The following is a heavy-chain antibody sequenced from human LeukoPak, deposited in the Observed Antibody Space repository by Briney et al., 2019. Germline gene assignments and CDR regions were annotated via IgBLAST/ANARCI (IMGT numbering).Heavy chain of an antibody. J-gene: IGHJ4*02. D-gene: IGHD1-20*01. CDR3: ARFNNRDADY. Sequence: GEPLKISCRGSGYTFTNYWIGWVRQMPGKGLEWMGVVSPDDSNAKYSPSFQGQVTISADKSINTAYLQWSSLKASDTAMYYCARFNNRDADYWGQGTLVTVSS. CDR2: VSPDDSNA. V-gene: IGHV5-51*01. CDR1: GYTFTNYW.